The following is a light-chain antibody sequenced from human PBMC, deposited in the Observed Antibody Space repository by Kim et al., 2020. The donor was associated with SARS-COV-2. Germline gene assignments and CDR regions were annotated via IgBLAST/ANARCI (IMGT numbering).Light chain of an antibody. J-gene: IGLJ3*02. CDR1: KLEEKF. Sequence: SYELTQPPSVSVSPGQAASITCSGDKLEEKFASWFQQKPGQSPVLVIYEDTKRPSGIPERISGSTSGNTATPTISGTQAMDEADYYCQTWDSSTVVFGGG. CDR2: EDT. V-gene: IGLV3-1*01. CDR3: QTWDSSTVV.